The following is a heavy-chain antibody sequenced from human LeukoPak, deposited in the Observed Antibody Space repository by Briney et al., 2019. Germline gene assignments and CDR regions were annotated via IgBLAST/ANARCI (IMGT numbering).Heavy chain of an antibody. J-gene: IGHJ4*02. V-gene: IGHV4-39*01. D-gene: IGHD6-13*01. Sequence: SETLSLTCSVSGGSISSTSYYWGWIRQPSGKGLEWIGSIFYSGSTFYNPSLKSRVTISVDTSKNQFSLKLNSVTAADTAVYYCARHPYSSSWFNYWGPGTLVTVSS. CDR3: ARHPYSSSWFNY. CDR1: GGSISSTSYY. CDR2: IFYSGST.